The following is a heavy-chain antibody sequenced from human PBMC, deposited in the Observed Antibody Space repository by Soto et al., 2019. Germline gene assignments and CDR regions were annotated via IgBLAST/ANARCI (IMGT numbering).Heavy chain of an antibody. Sequence: PGGSLRLSCAASGFRFDDYNIHWVRLAPGKGLEWVSLITWNGGNTYYADSVKGRFTISRDGTTKSVSLQMTSLKTEDTGLYYCARDTLTFGSALDVWGQGTTVTVSS. D-gene: IGHD3-3*01. CDR3: ARDTLTFGSALDV. CDR2: ITWNGGNT. CDR1: GFRFDDYN. J-gene: IGHJ6*02. V-gene: IGHV3-43*01.